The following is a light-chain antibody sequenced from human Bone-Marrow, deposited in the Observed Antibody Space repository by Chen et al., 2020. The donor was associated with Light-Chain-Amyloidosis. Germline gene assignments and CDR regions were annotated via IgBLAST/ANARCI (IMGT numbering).Light chain of an antibody. CDR3: SSYTIPNALV. V-gene: IGLV2-14*01. CDR2: EVT. CDR1: SSNVGSDNH. Sequence: STLTQPAPVSGSAGQSSNIPCTGTSSNVGSDNHVSWYQQHPDNAPKLMIYEVTNRPSWVPYRFSGSKSDTTSSLTISVLHTEDEADYFCSSYTIPNALVFGSGTRVTVL. J-gene: IGLJ1*01.